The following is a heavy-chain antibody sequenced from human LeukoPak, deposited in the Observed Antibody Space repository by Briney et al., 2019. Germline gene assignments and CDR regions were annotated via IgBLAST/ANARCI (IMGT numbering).Heavy chain of an antibody. CDR2: INPSGGST. CDR1: GYTFTSYY. V-gene: IGHV1-46*01. CDR3: AIGLWFGELLDGLDY. J-gene: IGHJ4*02. Sequence: ASVKVSCKASGYTFTSYYMHWVRQAPGQGLEWMGIINPSGGSTSYAQKFQGRVTMTRDTSTSTVYMELRSLRSDDTAVYYCAIGLWFGELLDGLDYWGQGTLVTVSS. D-gene: IGHD3-10*01.